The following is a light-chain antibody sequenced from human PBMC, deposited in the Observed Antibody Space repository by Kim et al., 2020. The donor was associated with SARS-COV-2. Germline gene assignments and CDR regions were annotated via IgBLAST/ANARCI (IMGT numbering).Light chain of an antibody. CDR3: LQYGSSSYT. Sequence: EIVLTQSPGTLSLSPGERATLSCRASQRVSSTYLAWYQQRPGQAPRLLMYGVSNRATGIPDRFSGSGSGTDFTLTISRLEPEDFAVYYCLQYGSSSYTFGQGTNLEI. CDR1: QRVSSTY. J-gene: IGKJ2*01. V-gene: IGKV3-20*01. CDR2: GVS.